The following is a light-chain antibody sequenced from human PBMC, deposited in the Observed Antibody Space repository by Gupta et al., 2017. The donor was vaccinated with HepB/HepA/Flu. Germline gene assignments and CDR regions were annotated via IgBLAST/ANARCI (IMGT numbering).Light chain of an antibody. Sequence: EIVLTQSPATLSLSPGERATLSCRASQSVSSYLAWYQQKPGQAPRLLIYDASNRATGIPARFSGSGSGTDFTLTISSREQEEFAGYYCQQLSNWPPYTFGQGTKLEIK. CDR1: QSVSSY. CDR3: QQLSNWPPYT. CDR2: DAS. V-gene: IGKV3-11*01. J-gene: IGKJ2*01.